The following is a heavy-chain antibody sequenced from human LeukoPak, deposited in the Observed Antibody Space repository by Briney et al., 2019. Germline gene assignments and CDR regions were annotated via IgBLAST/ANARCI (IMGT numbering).Heavy chain of an antibody. CDR1: GFTFSSYS. D-gene: IGHD3-22*01. CDR2: ISSSSSYI. CDR3: AKGSYYDSSGSFYFDY. J-gene: IGHJ4*02. Sequence: PGGSLRLSCAASGFTFSSYSMNWVRQAPGKGLKWVSSISSSSSYISYADSVKGRFTISRDNAKNSLYLQMYSLRAEDTAAYYCAKGSYYDSSGSFYFDYWGQGTLVTVSS. V-gene: IGHV3-21*04.